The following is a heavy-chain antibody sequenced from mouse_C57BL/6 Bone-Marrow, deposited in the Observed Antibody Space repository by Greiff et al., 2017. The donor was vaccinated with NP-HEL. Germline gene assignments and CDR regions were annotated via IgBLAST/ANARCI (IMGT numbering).Heavy chain of an antibody. J-gene: IGHJ3*01. CDR1: GFTFSSYA. V-gene: IGHV5-4*03. Sequence: EVKLQESGGGLVKPGGSLKLSCAASGFTFSSYAMSWVRQTPEKRLEWVATISDGGSYTYYPDNVKGRFTISRDNAKNNLYLQMSHLKSEDTAMYYCARGWLFPAWFAYWGQGTLVTVSA. CDR2: ISDGGSYT. CDR3: ARGWLFPAWFAY. D-gene: IGHD2-2*01.